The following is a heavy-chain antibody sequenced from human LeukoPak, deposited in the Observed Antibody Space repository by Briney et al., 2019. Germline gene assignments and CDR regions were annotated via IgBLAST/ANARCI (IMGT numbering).Heavy chain of an antibody. D-gene: IGHD6-13*01. V-gene: IGHV4-31*03. Sequence: PSETLSLICTVSGGSISSGGYYWSWIRRHPGKGLEWIGYIYCSGSTYYNPSLKSRVTISVDTSKNQFSLKLSSVTAADTAVYYCASSWYQLDYWGQGTLVTVSS. J-gene: IGHJ4*02. CDR2: IYCSGST. CDR3: ASSWYQLDY. CDR1: GGSISSGGYY.